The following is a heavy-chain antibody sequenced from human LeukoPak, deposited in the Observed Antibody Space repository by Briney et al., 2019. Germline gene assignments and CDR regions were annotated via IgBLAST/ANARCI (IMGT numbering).Heavy chain of an antibody. Sequence: SVKVSCKASGGTFSNFAVNWVRQAPGQGLEWMGGINPIFGTTNYAPKFQDRVTITADKSTSTAYMELSSLRSEDTAVYYCAREGGVSSWGQGTLVTVSS. CDR1: GGTFSNFA. CDR2: INPIFGTT. CDR3: AREGGVSS. J-gene: IGHJ5*02. V-gene: IGHV1-69*06.